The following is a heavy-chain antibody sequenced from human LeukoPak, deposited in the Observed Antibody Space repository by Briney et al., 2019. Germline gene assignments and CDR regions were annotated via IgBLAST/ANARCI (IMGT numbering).Heavy chain of an antibody. V-gene: IGHV3-74*01. CDR2: INSDGSST. CDR3: AREPYYYDSSGYYSLHYFDY. CDR1: GFTFSSYA. Sequence: GGSLRLSCAASGFTFSSYAMSWVRQAPGKGLVRVSRINSDGSSTSYADSVKGRFTISRDNAKNTLYLQMNSLRAEDTAVYYCAREPYYYDSSGYYSLHYFDYWGQGTLVTVSS. J-gene: IGHJ4*02. D-gene: IGHD3-22*01.